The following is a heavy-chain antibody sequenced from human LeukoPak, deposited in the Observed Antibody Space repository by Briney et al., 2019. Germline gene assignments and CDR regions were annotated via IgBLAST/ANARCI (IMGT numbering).Heavy chain of an antibody. CDR3: ARADILYYYYYYGMDV. CDR2: INPNSGGT. J-gene: IGHJ6*02. D-gene: IGHD3-9*01. V-gene: IGHV1-2*02. Sequence: ASVKVSCKASGYTFTGYYMHWVRQAPGQGLEWMGWINPNSGGTNYAQKFQGRVTMTRDTSISTAYMELSSLRSEDTAVYYCARADILYYYYYYGMDVWGHGTTVTVSS. CDR1: GYTFTGYY.